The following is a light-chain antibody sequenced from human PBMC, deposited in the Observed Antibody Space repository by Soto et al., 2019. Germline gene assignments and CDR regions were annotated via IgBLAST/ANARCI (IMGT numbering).Light chain of an antibody. CDR2: DTS. J-gene: IGKJ1*01. CDR1: QSVGSY. CDR3: QQRSDWPPT. Sequence: EIVLTQSPATLSLYPGERATLSCSASQSVGSYLAWFQQTPGQAPRLLIYDTSNRATGIPARFSGSGSGTDFTLTISSLETEDFAVYYCQQRSDWPPTFGQGTMVDIK. V-gene: IGKV3-11*01.